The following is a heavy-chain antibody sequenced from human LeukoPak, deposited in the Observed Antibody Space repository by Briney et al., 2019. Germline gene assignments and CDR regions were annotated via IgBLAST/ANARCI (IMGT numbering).Heavy chain of an antibody. V-gene: IGHV3-7*03. J-gene: IGHJ4*02. Sequence: PGGSLRLSCAGSGFIFNNYAMHWVRQAPGKGQEWVANIKPDGSDTYYVDSVKDRFTISRDNAKNSLYLQMSSLRVEDTAIYYCARISRGELPTFWGQGTLVIVSS. CDR3: ARISRGELPTF. CDR1: GFIFNNYA. CDR2: IKPDGSDT. D-gene: IGHD1-7*01.